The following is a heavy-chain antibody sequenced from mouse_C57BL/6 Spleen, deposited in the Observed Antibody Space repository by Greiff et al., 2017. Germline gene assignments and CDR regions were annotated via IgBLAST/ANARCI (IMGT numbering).Heavy chain of an antibody. CDR2: FYPGSGSI. Sequence: VQLQQSGAELVKPGASVKLSCKASGYTFTEYTIHWVKQRSGQGLEWIGWFYPGSGSIKYNEKFKDKATLTADKSSSTVYMELSRLTSEDSAVYFCARHEERVYYDYDGGFAYWGQGTLVTVSA. CDR3: ARHEERVYYDYDGGFAY. V-gene: IGHV1-62-2*01. J-gene: IGHJ3*01. D-gene: IGHD2-4*01. CDR1: GYTFTEYT.